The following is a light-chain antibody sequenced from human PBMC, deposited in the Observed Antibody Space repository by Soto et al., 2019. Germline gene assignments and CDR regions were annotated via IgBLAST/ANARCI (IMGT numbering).Light chain of an antibody. CDR2: AAS. CDR1: QGVSNF. V-gene: IGKV1-27*01. CDR3: QKYTSAPTWT. Sequence: DIQMTQSPSSLSASVGDRVIITCRASQGVSNFLAWYQQKPGRVPKLLIYAASTLQSGVPSRFRGSGSGTDFTLTISSLQPEDVATYYCQKYTSAPTWTFGQGTKVEIK. J-gene: IGKJ1*01.